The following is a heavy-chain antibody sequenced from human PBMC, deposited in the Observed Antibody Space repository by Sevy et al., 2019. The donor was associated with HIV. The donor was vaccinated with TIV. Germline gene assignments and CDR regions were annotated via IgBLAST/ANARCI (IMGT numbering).Heavy chain of an antibody. Sequence: GGSLRLSCAASGFTFTDYWMSWVRQTPGKGLEWVATIKQDESEKYYVDSAKGRFAISRDNGKNSVSLRMSGLRVEDTALYYCAREVGGFNWRPYYFDSWGQGTLVTVSS. CDR2: IKQDESEK. J-gene: IGHJ4*02. V-gene: IGHV3-7*01. D-gene: IGHD3-3*01. CDR1: GFTFTDYW. CDR3: AREVGGFNWRPYYFDS.